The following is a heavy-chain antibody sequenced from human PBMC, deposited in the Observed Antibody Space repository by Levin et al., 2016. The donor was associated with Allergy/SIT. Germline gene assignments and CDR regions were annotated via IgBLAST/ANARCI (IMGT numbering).Heavy chain of an antibody. D-gene: IGHD4-11*01. CDR3: AKATDYSNLPYPYYYMDV. J-gene: IGHJ6*03. V-gene: IGHV3-23*01. CDR2: ISQTGGFT. Sequence: VRQAPGKGLEWVSGISQTGGFTDYADSVKGRFTISRDNFKNTLYLQMNSLRAEDTAVYYCAKATDYSNLPYPYYYMDVWGKGTTVTVSS.